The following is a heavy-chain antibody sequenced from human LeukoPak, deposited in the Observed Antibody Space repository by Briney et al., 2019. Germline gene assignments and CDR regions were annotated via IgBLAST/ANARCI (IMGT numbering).Heavy chain of an antibody. CDR3: ASYPHRDGFFDP. Sequence: PGGSLRLSCAASGFTFSSYSMNWVRQAPGKGLEWVSSISSSSSYIYYADSVKGRFTISRDNAKNSLYLQMNSLRAEDTAVYYCASYPHRDGFFDPWGQGTLVTVSS. CDR2: ISSSSSYI. J-gene: IGHJ5*02. CDR1: GFTFSSYS. V-gene: IGHV3-21*01. D-gene: IGHD5-24*01.